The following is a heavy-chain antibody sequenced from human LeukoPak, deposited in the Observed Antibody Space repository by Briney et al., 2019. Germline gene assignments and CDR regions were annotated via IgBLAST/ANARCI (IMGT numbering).Heavy chain of an antibody. V-gene: IGHV6-1*01. CDR1: GDSVSSNSAA. CDR3: ARLRGRITIFGVVTRTPVNWFDP. Sequence: SQTLSLTCAISGDSVSSNSAAWNWIRQSPSRGLEWLGRTYYRSKWYNDYAVSVKSRITIKPDTSKNQFSLKLSSVTAADTAVYYCARLRGRITIFGVVTRTPVNWFDPWGQGTLVTVSS. J-gene: IGHJ5*02. CDR2: TYYRSKWYN. D-gene: IGHD3-3*01.